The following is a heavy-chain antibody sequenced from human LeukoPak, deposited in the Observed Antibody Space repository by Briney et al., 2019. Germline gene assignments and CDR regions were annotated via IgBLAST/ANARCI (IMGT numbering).Heavy chain of an antibody. Sequence: PGGSLRLSCAASGFTFSSYAMSWVRQAPGKGLEWVSAISGSGGSTYYADSVKGRFTISRDNSKNTLYLQMNSLRAEDTAVYYCAKVQSRKATVFEYSGGWYSGFDYWGQGTLVTVSS. CDR3: AKVQSRKATVFEYSGGWYSGFDY. J-gene: IGHJ4*02. CDR1: GFTFSSYA. D-gene: IGHD6-19*01. V-gene: IGHV3-23*01. CDR2: ISGSGGST.